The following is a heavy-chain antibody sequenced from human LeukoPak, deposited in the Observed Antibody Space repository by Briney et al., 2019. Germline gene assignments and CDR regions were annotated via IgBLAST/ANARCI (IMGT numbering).Heavy chain of an antibody. CDR1: SGSISSYY. Sequence: PSEXLSLTCTVSSGSISSYYWSWIRQPPGKXLXXXAYIYYSGSTNYNPXLKSRVXISIDTSNNQFSLKLSSVTAADTAVYYCARREHSSGWNYFDSWGQGTLVTVSS. CDR3: ARREHSSGWNYFDS. J-gene: IGHJ4*02. D-gene: IGHD6-19*01. V-gene: IGHV4-59*08. CDR2: IYYSGST.